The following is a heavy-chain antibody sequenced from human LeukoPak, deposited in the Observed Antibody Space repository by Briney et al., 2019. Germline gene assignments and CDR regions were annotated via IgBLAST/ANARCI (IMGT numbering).Heavy chain of an antibody. V-gene: IGHV4-38-2*01. J-gene: IGHJ5*02. CDR1: GYSISSGYY. D-gene: IGHD4-11*01. CDR3: TRQEGLYSNYVDNWFDP. CDR2: IYHSRST. Sequence: PSETLSLTCAVSGYSISSGYYWGWIRQPPGKGLEWIGSIYHSRSTYYNTYLESRVTISVYTSKNQFSLKLSSVTAADTAVYYCTRQEGLYSNYVDNWFDPWGQGTLVTVSS.